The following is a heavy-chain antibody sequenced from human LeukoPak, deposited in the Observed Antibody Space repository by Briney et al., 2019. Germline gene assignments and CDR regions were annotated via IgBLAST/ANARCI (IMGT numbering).Heavy chain of an antibody. Sequence: GGSLRLSCAASGFTFSSYWMSWVRQAPGKGLEWVANIKQDGSEKYYVDSVKGRFTISRDNAKNSLYLQMNSLRAEDTAVYYCARLGIITAAGSNDYWGQGTLVTVSS. CDR3: ARLGIITAAGSNDY. J-gene: IGHJ4*02. V-gene: IGHV3-7*03. CDR1: GFTFSSYW. CDR2: IKQDGSEK. D-gene: IGHD6-13*01.